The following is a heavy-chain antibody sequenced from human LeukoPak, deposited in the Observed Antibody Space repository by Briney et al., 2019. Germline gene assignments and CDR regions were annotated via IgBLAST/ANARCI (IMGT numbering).Heavy chain of an antibody. Sequence: GGSLRLSCAASGFTFSSYSMNWVRQAPGKGLEWVSYISSSSITIYYADSVKGRFTISRDNAKNSMYLQMNSLRAEDTAVYYCARVDTADYYFDYWRRGTLVTVSS. D-gene: IGHD5-18*01. CDR3: ARVDTADYYFDY. J-gene: IGHJ4*02. CDR2: ISSSSITI. CDR1: GFTFSSYS. V-gene: IGHV3-48*01.